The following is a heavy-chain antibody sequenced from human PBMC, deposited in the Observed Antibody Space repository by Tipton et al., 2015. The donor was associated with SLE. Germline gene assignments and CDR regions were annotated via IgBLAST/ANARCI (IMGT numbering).Heavy chain of an antibody. CDR3: AREMGFDSSGNYNPFDY. CDR2: IYYSRST. J-gene: IGHJ4*02. D-gene: IGHD3-22*01. CDR1: GASISSYY. V-gene: IGHV4-59*01. Sequence: GASISSYYWSWIRQPPGKGLEWIGYIYYSRSTIHNPSLKSRVTMSVDTSKNQVSLKVSSVTAADTAIYYCAREMGFDSSGNYNPFDYWGQGTLVTVSS.